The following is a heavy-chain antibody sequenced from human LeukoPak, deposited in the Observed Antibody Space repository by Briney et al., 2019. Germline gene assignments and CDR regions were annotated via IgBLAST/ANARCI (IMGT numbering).Heavy chain of an antibody. Sequence: LRLSCAASGFTFSDYYMSWIRQAPGKGLEYIGYIYYSGSTNYNPSLKSRVTISVDTSKDQFSLNLTSVTAADTAVYYCARLKCISTTCPSRYVMDVWGQGTTVTVSS. J-gene: IGHJ6*02. CDR1: GFTFSDYY. V-gene: IGHV4-59*01. CDR3: ARLKCISTTCPSRYVMDV. CDR2: IYYSGST. D-gene: IGHD2-2*01.